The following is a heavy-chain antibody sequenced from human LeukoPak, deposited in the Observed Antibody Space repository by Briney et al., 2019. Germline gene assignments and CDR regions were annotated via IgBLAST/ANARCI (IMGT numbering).Heavy chain of an antibody. CDR2: ITDNGFNT. CDR3: AKGLRGNYDH. Sequence: GGSLTLSCAASGFTFNNYAMAWVRQAPEKGLEWVSSITDNGFNTYYAASVKGRFTISRDNSKNTLYLQMNSLRAEDTALYYCAKGLRGNYDHWGQGTLVTVSS. CDR1: GFTFNNYA. V-gene: IGHV3-23*01. J-gene: IGHJ5*02. D-gene: IGHD4-23*01.